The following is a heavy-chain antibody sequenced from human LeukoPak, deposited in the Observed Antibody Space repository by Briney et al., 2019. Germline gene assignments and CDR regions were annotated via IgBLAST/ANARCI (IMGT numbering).Heavy chain of an antibody. V-gene: IGHV1-46*01. CDR1: GYTFTSYY. J-gene: IGHJ4*02. Sequence: ASVKVSCKASGYTFTSYYMHWVRQAPGQGLEWMGIINPSGGGTSYAQKFQGRVTMTRDTSTSTVYIELSSLRSEDTAVYYCASIIAAAGFDYWGQGTLVTVSS. D-gene: IGHD6-13*01. CDR3: ASIIAAAGFDY. CDR2: INPSGGGT.